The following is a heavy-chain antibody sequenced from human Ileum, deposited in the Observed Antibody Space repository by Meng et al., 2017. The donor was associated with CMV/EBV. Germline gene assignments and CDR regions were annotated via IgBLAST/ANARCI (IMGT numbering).Heavy chain of an antibody. J-gene: IGHJ4*02. CDR2: ISGSGDKT. Sequence: ASGFTFSGYAMTWVRQAPGLALEWVSSISGSGDKTFYTDSVKGRFTVSRDTSKNTLYLQMNSLRAEDTAVYYCAKDRGTFSNHHDYWGQGILVTVSS. V-gene: IGHV3-23*01. CDR3: AKDRGTFSNHHDY. CDR1: GFTFSGYA. D-gene: IGHD1-14*01.